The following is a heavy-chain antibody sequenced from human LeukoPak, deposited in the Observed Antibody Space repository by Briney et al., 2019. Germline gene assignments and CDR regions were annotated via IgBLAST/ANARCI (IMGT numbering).Heavy chain of an antibody. V-gene: IGHV4-61*02. J-gene: IGHJ5*02. CDR2: IYSSVTT. D-gene: IGHD6-13*01. CDR1: GGSISSGLYY. Sequence: KPSQTLSLTCTVSGGSISSGLYYWNWIRQPAGKGLEWIGRIYSSVTTYNPSLKSRVTISVDTSKNQFSLKLSSVTATDTAVYYCARGKRRVWALVAAAGTEWFDPWGQGTLVTVSS. CDR3: ARGKRRVWALVAAAGTEWFDP.